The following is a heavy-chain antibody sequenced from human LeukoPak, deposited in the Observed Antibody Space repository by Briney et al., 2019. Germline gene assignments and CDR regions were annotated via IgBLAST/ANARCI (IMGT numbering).Heavy chain of an antibody. J-gene: IGHJ4*02. V-gene: IGHV3-23*01. CDR1: GFTFRTYS. D-gene: IGHD6-13*01. CDR2: ISGSGDNT. CDR3: AKYPASGGYFDY. Sequence: GGSLRLSCAASGFTFRTYSMSWVRLVPGKGLEWVSGISGSGDNTYYTDSVKGRFTISRDNSKNTLYLQMNSLRAEDTAVFYCAKYPASGGYFDYWGQGTLVTVSS.